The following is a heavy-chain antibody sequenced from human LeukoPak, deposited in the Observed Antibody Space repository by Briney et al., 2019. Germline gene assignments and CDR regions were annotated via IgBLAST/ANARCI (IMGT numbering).Heavy chain of an antibody. CDR3: ARDCSSTSCRPL. V-gene: IGHV1-69*05. Sequence: ASVKVSCKASGGTFSSYAIIWVRQAPGQGLEWMGGIIAIFGTANYAQKFQGRVTITTDESTSPAYMELSSLGSEDTAVYYCARDCSSTSCRPLWGQGTLVTVSS. CDR2: IIAIFGTA. CDR1: GGTFSSYA. D-gene: IGHD2-2*01. J-gene: IGHJ4*02.